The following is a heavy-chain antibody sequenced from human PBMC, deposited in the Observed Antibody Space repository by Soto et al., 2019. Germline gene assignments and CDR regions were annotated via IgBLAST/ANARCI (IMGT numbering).Heavy chain of an antibody. V-gene: IGHV5-10-1*01. Sequence: GESLKISCQGSGYSFTTHWITWVRQMPGKGLEWMGRIDPSDSYTNYSPSFQGRVTISADKSISTAYLQWSSLKASDTAMYYCASEGRGYYYSGMDVWGQGTTVTVSS. CDR3: ASEGRGYYYSGMDV. CDR1: GYSFTTHW. CDR2: IDPSDSYT. D-gene: IGHD3-10*01. J-gene: IGHJ6*02.